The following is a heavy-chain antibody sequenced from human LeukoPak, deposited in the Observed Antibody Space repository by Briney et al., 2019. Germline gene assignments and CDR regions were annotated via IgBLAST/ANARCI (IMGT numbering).Heavy chain of an antibody. J-gene: IGHJ4*02. CDR3: AKQMVRGVPTFDY. Sequence: GGSLRLSCAASGFTFTSYGMNWVRQAPGKGLEWVSYISGNSKTTTYVDSVRGRFTISRDNAQNSLYLQMDNLRAEDTAVYYCAKQMVRGVPTFDYWGQGTLVTVSS. CDR2: ISGNSKTT. CDR1: GFTFTSYG. D-gene: IGHD3-10*01. V-gene: IGHV3-48*01.